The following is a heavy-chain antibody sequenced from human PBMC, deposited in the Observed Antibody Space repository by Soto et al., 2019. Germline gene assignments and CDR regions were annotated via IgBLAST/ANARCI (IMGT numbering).Heavy chain of an antibody. CDR1: SGSISSSTW. CDR2: IHHIGST. CDR3: ARTLRLGLSYGMDV. D-gene: IGHD6-6*01. Sequence: SETLSLTCGVSSGSISSSTWWTWVRQPPGKGLEWIGEIHHIGSTNYNPSLKSRLTISVDTSRNHFSLQLSSVTAADTAVYYCARTLRLGLSYGMDVWGQGTTVTVSS. V-gene: IGHV4-4*02. J-gene: IGHJ6*02.